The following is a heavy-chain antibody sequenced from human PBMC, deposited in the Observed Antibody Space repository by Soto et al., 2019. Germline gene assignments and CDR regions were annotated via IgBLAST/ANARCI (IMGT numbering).Heavy chain of an antibody. CDR3: ARVSLGTGTTYYYGMDV. D-gene: IGHD1-7*01. J-gene: IGHJ6*02. Sequence: PGESLKISCKGSGYSFTSYWIGWVRQMPGKGLEWMGIIYPGDSDTRYSPSFQGQVTISADKSISTAYLQWSSLKASDTAMYYCARVSLGTGTTYYYGMDVWGQGTTVTVSS. CDR2: IYPGDSDT. CDR1: GYSFTSYW. V-gene: IGHV5-51*01.